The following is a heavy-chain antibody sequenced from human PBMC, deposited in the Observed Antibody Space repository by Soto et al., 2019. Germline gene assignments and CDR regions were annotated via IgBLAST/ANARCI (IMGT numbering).Heavy chain of an antibody. V-gene: IGHV4-30-4*01. CDR3: ARDDGYYRLYDY. CDR1: GGSISSGDYF. J-gene: IGHJ4*02. CDR2: IYYTGST. Sequence: QVRLQESGPGLVKPSQTLSLTCTVSGGSISSGDYFWSWVRQPPGKGLESIGYIYYTGSTSYNPSLKSRITMSVDTSQNQFSLKVSYVTAADTAVYFCARDDGYYRLYDYWGQGTLVTVSS. D-gene: IGHD3-3*01.